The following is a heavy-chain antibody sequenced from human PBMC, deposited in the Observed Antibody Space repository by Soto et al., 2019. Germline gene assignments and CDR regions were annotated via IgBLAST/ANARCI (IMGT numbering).Heavy chain of an antibody. Sequence: SETLSLTCTVSGGSISSGDYYWSWIRQPPGKGLEWIGYIYYSGSTYYNPSLKSRVTISVDTSKNQFSLKLSSVTAADTAVYYCASITEYSSSAIDYWGQGTLVTV. CDR2: IYYSGST. D-gene: IGHD6-6*01. J-gene: IGHJ4*02. CDR1: GGSISSGDYY. CDR3: ASITEYSSSAIDY. V-gene: IGHV4-30-4*01.